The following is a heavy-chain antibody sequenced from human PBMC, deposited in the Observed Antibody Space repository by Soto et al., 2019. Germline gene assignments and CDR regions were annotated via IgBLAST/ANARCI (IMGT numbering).Heavy chain of an antibody. CDR3: ARDLYSSGWYGYYYYYGMDV. CDR2: IHSDGITT. J-gene: IGHJ6*02. D-gene: IGHD6-19*01. V-gene: IGHV3-74*01. Sequence: QPGGSLRLSCAASGFTFSTYWMHWVRQAPGKGLVWVSRIHSDGITTLYADSVTGRFTISRDNAKNTVFLQMNSLRAEDTAVYYCARDLYSSGWYGYYYYYGMDVWGQGTTVTVSS. CDR1: GFTFSTYW.